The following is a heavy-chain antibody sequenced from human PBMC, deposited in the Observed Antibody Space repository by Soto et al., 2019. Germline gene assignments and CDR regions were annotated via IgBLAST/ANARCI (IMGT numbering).Heavy chain of an antibody. V-gene: IGHV4-59*08. CDR2: IYYSGST. CDR1: GGSISSYY. D-gene: IGHD6-13*01. CDR3: ARRLGIAAAGTLWDYYYYYMDV. J-gene: IGHJ6*03. Sequence: PSETLSLTCTVSGGSISSYYWSWIRQPPGKGLEWIGYIYYSGSTNYNPSLKSRVTISVDTSKNQFSLKLSSVTAADTAVYYCARRLGIAAAGTLWDYYYYYMDVWGKGNTVTVSS.